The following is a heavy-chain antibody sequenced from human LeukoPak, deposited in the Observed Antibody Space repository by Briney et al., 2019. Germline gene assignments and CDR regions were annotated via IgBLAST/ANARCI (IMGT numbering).Heavy chain of an antibody. V-gene: IGHV3-20*04. CDR2: INWNGGST. Sequence: RGSLRLSCAASGFTFDDYGMSWVRQAPGKGLERVSGINWNGGSTGYADSVKGRFTISRDNAKNSLYLQMNSLRAEDTALYYCARERTTVVTPPLDYWGQGTLVTVSS. CDR3: ARERTTVVTPPLDY. CDR1: GFTFDDYG. D-gene: IGHD4-23*01. J-gene: IGHJ4*02.